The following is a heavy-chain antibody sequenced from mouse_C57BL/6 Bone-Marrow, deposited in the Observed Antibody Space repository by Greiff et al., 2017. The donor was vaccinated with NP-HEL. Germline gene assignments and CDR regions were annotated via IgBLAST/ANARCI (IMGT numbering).Heavy chain of an antibody. Sequence: EVKVVESGGGLVQPGGSLKLSCAASGFTFSDYGMAWVRQAPRKGPEWVAFISNLAYSIYYADTVTGRFTISRENAKNTLYLEMSSLRSEDTAMYYCARQGGDSLNAMDYWGQGTSVTVSS. V-gene: IGHV5-15*01. J-gene: IGHJ4*01. D-gene: IGHD3-3*01. CDR1: GFTFSDYG. CDR3: ARQGGDSLNAMDY. CDR2: ISNLAYSI.